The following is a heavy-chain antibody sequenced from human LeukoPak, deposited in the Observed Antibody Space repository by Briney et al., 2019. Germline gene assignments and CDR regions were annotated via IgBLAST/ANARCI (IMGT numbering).Heavy chain of an antibody. CDR3: ARSPLSGGSGTYWWFDP. CDR1: GGSISNYY. V-gene: IGHV4-59*01. Sequence: SETLSLTCTVSGGSISNYYWSWIPQPPGKGLEWIGYIFYSGSTNSNPSLQGRVAISVDTSKNQFSLKLTSVTAADTAVYYCARSPLSGGSGTYWWFDPWGQGTLVTVSS. D-gene: IGHD3-10*01. J-gene: IGHJ5*02. CDR2: IFYSGST.